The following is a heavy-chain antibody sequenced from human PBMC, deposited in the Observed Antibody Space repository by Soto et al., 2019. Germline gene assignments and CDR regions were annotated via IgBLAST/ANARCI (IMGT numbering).Heavy chain of an antibody. CDR2: IIPVLGVA. V-gene: IGHV1-69*02. CDR3: ARRLINGDSDGSDF. CDR1: GVTFSSYT. J-gene: IGHJ3*01. Sequence: QVQLVQSGAEVRKPGSSVKVSCKASGVTFSSYTISWVRQAPGQGLEWMGRIIPVLGVANYAPKFQGRLTINADEPTSPVYMDLSSLRSEDTAMYWARRLINGDSDGSDFWGQGTFITVSS.